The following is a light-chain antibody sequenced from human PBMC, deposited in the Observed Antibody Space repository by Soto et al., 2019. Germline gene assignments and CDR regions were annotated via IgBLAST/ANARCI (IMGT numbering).Light chain of an antibody. Sequence: QSALTQPASVSGSPGQSITISCTGTSSDIGYYDYVSWYQHHSGKAPKLIIYEVNNQPSGVSNRFSGSKSVNTASLTISGLQAEDEAEYYCSSHSSSSAYYVFGTGTKVTVL. CDR1: SSDIGYYDY. V-gene: IGLV2-14*01. CDR3: SSHSSSSAYYV. J-gene: IGLJ1*01. CDR2: EVN.